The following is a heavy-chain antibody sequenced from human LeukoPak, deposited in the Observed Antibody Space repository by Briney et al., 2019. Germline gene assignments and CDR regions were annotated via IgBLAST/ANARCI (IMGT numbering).Heavy chain of an antibody. J-gene: IGHJ4*02. CDR2: VWPNGRIT. CDR1: GFTFETFG. Sequence: GKSLRLSCAASGFTFETFGMHWVRHSPGKGLEWLGVVWPNGRITHYGDSVQGRFTISRDNSNSTLYLQMNSLRAEDTGLYYCARETVGTMSDWGQGTLVTVSS. CDR3: ARETVGTMSD. V-gene: IGHV3-33*01. D-gene: IGHD1-26*01.